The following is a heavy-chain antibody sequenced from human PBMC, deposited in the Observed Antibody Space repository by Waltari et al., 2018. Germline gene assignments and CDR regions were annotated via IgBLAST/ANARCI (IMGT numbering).Heavy chain of an antibody. CDR1: GYTFTNFG. Sequence: QVQLVQSGPEMMKPGASVKVSCKASGYTFTNFGINWVRQAPGQGLEWLGWISPYHGNADSNHNFHDRVTMTTDTSTKTAYLELRSLRSDDTAVYYCARGGGPRTIVALTFDLWGQGTLVTVSS. CDR2: ISPYHGNA. J-gene: IGHJ5*02. V-gene: IGHV1-18*01. CDR3: ARGGGPRTIVALTFDL. D-gene: IGHD5-12*01.